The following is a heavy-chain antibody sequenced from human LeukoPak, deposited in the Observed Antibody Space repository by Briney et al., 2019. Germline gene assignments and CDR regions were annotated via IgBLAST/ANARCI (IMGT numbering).Heavy chain of an antibody. D-gene: IGHD6-13*01. J-gene: IGHJ5*02. CDR3: AKSPIAAAGHNWFDP. V-gene: IGHV3-9*03. CDR2: ISWNSGSI. Sequence: GRSLRLSCAASGFTFDDYAMHWVRQAPGKGLEWASGISWNSGSIGYADSVKGRFTISRDNAKNSLYLQMNSLRAEDMALYYCAKSPIAAAGHNWFDPWGQGTLVTVSS. CDR1: GFTFDDYA.